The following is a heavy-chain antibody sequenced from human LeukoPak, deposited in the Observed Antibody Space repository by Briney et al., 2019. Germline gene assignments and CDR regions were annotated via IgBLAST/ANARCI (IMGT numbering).Heavy chain of an antibody. CDR2: ISGSGSST. CDR3: VEVSCGGGGCVNWFDP. Sequence: GGALSLSCAASGFIFSAYAICWVREPPGPGVEPGSAISGSGSSTYYKYSVKGRVTVSRDKSNNTLYLQMNSLRADDSAVYYGVEVSCGGGGCVNWFDPWGQGTLVTVSS. D-gene: IGHD2-15*01. J-gene: IGHJ5*02. V-gene: IGHV3-23*01. CDR1: GFIFSAYA.